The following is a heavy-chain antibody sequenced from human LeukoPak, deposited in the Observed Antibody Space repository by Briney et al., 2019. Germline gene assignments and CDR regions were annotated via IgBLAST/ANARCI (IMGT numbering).Heavy chain of an antibody. CDR3: ARTYDFWSGSNWFDP. J-gene: IGHJ5*02. CDR1: GGTFSSYA. CDR2: IIPIFGTA. V-gene: IGHV1-69*05. D-gene: IGHD3-3*01. Sequence: GSSVKVSCKASGGTFSSYAISWVRQAPGQGLEWMGGIIPIFGTANYAQKFQGRVTITTDESTSTAYMELSSLGSEDTAVYYCARTYDFWSGSNWFDPWGQGTLVTVSS.